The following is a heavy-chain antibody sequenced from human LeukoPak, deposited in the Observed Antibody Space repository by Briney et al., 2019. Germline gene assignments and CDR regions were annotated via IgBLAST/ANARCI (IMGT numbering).Heavy chain of an antibody. Sequence: GGSLRLSCAASGFTFSSYGMHWVRQAPGKGLEWVAVISYDGSNKYYADSVKGRFTISRDNSKNTLYLQMNSLRAEDTAVYYCAKDRIGGYDFSHFDYWGQGTLVTVSS. CDR2: ISYDGSNK. CDR1: GFTFSSYG. CDR3: AKDRIGGYDFSHFDY. D-gene: IGHD5-12*01. V-gene: IGHV3-30*18. J-gene: IGHJ4*02.